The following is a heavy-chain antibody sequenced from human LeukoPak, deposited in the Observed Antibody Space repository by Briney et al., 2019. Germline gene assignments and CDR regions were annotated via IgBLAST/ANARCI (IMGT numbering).Heavy chain of an antibody. V-gene: IGHV4-61*02. Sequence: PSETLSLTCTVSGGSLSSGSFYWSWIRQPAGKGLEGIGRIHTSGSANSNPSLKSRATISVDTSKHQLPLNLTSVTAADTAVYYCARGLATRPDWFDPWGQGTLVTVSS. D-gene: IGHD6-6*01. CDR3: ARGLATRPDWFDP. CDR1: GGSLSSGSFY. J-gene: IGHJ5*02. CDR2: IHTSGSA.